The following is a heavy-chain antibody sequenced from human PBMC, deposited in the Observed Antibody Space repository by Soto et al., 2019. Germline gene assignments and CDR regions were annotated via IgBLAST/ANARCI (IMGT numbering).Heavy chain of an antibody. V-gene: IGHV2-5*02. CDR3: AHGSCSSADCYPNPYLDY. J-gene: IGHJ4*02. Sequence: QITLKESGPTLVKPTQTLTLTCTFSGFSLSTTAEGVGWILQPPGKALEWLALIYWDDDERSSPSLKSRLTITKDTSKNQVVLTMTNVDPVDTATYYCAHGSCSSADCYPNPYLDYWGQGILVTVSS. CDR1: GFSLSTTAEG. D-gene: IGHD2-2*01. CDR2: IYWDDDE.